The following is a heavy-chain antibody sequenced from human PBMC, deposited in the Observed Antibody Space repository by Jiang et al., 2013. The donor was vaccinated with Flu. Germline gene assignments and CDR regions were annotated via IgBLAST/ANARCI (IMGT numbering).Heavy chain of an antibody. V-gene: IGHV4-59*08. D-gene: IGHD3-16*01. J-gene: IGHJ4*02. Sequence: LLKPSETLSLTCSVSGDSINGYYWSWIRQPPGKGLEWIGDVSYRGEHELQPLPQEPSHRVSGPVHDPVLPATEVCDRADTAIYFCARLSGPRHHVLGTIPEWGQGTLVTVSS. CDR3: ARLSGPRHHVLGTIPE. CDR1: GDSINGYY. CDR2: VSYRGEH.